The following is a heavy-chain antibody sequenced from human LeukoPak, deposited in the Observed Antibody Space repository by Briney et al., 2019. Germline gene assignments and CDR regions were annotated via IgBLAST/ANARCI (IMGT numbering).Heavy chain of an antibody. CDR1: GYTFSSYG. Sequence: PGGSLRLSCAASGYTFSSYGMHWVRQAPGKGLEWVAVIWYGGSNKYYADSVKGRFTISRDNSKNTLYLQMNSLRAEDTAVYYCAKGSNYFDYWGQGTLVTVSS. CDR3: AKGSNYFDY. V-gene: IGHV3-30*02. CDR2: IWYGGSNK. J-gene: IGHJ4*02.